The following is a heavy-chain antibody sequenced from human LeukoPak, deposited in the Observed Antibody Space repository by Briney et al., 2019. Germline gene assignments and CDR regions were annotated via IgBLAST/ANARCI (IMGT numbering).Heavy chain of an antibody. V-gene: IGHV3-23*01. CDR1: GFTCSTYV. D-gene: IGHD3-16*01. CDR3: ARGGGLDV. J-gene: IGHJ6*02. CDR2: ILHNGDST. Sequence: PGGSLRLSCAASGFTCSTYVMSWVRQAPGKGLEWLSLILHNGDSTYYADSVKGRFTISRDNSKNTLYLQMNSLRAEDTAVYYCARGGGLDVWGQGATVTVSS.